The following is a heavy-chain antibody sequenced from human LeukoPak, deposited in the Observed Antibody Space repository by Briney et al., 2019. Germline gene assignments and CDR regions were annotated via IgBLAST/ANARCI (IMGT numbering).Heavy chain of an antibody. CDR2: ISGSGCST. CDR3: AKDLRATVTTPFDY. V-gene: IGHV3-23*01. J-gene: IGHJ4*02. CDR1: GFNFSSDA. Sequence: GGSLRLSGAASGFNFSSDAMSWVRQGPGKGLEGVSVISGSGCSTYYADSVKGRFTISRDNSKNTLYLQMNSLRAEATAVYYCAKDLRATVTTPFDYWGQGTLVTVSS. D-gene: IGHD4-17*01.